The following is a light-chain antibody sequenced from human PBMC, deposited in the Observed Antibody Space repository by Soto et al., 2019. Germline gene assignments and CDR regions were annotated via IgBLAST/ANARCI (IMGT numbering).Light chain of an antibody. Sequence: QSALTQPPSASGSPGQSVTISCTGTSSDVGDYNYVSWYQQHPGKAPKLMIYEVTKRPSGVPDRFSGSKSGNTASLTVSGLQAEDEADYYCSSYAGINNLLFGGGTQLTVL. J-gene: IGLJ2*01. CDR2: EVT. CDR3: SSYAGINNLL. V-gene: IGLV2-8*01. CDR1: SSDVGDYNY.